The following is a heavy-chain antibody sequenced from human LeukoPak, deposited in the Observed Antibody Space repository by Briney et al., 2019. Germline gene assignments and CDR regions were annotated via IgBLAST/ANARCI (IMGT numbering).Heavy chain of an antibody. J-gene: IGHJ6*03. CDR2: IYYSGST. CDR3: ARVVDSSGYYYYYYMDV. Sequence: PSETLSPTCTVSGGSISSYYWSWIRQPPGKGLEWIGYIYYSGSTNYNPSLKSRVTISVDTSKNQFSLKLSSVTAADTAVYYCARVVDSSGYYYYYYMDVWGKGTTVTVSS. V-gene: IGHV4-59*01. D-gene: IGHD3-22*01. CDR1: GGSISSYY.